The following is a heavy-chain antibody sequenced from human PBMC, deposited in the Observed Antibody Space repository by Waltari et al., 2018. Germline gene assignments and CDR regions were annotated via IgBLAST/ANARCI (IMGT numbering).Heavy chain of an antibody. J-gene: IGHJ4*02. CDR1: GFPFRSYS. V-gene: IGHV3-23*01. D-gene: IGHD5-18*01. CDR3: ARWDTAMVD. CDR2: ISGSAPGT. Sequence: DVQLLESGGGLVQPGGSLTVSCAGPGFPFRSYSMSWFRQAPGKGLEWVSAISGSAPGTYYADSVKGRFTTSRDNSNNILYLQMNNLRAEDTAVYYCARWDTAMVDWGQGTLVTVSS.